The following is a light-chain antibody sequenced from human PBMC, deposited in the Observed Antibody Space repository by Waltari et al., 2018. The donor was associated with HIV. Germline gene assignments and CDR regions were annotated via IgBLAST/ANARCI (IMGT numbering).Light chain of an antibody. V-gene: IGLV2-14*03. CDR3: SSYTSSSSVV. CDR2: VVS. J-gene: IGLJ2*01. CDR1: SSDVGGYNY. Sequence: QSALTQPASVSGSPGQSITISCTGTSSDVGGYNYVSWYQQHPGNAPHLMSYVVSNRPSVVSIRFSASKSGTTASLTISGLQAEAEADYSCSSYTSSSSVVFGGGTKLTVL.